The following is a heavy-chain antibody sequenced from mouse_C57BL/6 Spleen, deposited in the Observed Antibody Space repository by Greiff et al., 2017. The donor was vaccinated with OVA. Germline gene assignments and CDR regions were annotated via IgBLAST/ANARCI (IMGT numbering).Heavy chain of an antibody. Sequence: DVKLQESGTVLARPGASVKMSCKTSGYTFTSYWMHWVKQRPGQGLEWIGAIYPGNSDTSYNQKFKGKAKLTAVTSASTAYMELSSLTNEDSAVYYCTRTLFTTVVATDYFDYWGQGTTLTVSS. CDR1: GYTFTSYW. D-gene: IGHD1-1*01. J-gene: IGHJ2*01. CDR2: IYPGNSDT. CDR3: TRTLFTTVVATDYFDY. V-gene: IGHV1-5*01.